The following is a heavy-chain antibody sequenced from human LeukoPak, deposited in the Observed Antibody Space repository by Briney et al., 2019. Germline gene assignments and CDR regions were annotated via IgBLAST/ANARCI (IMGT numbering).Heavy chain of an antibody. Sequence: SVKVSCKASGGTFSSYAISWVRQAPGQGLEWMGGIIPIFGTANYAQKFQGRVTITADESASTAYMELSSLRSEDTAVYYCARVYHIVVVPAANPTYGMDVWGQGTTVTVSS. V-gene: IGHV1-69*13. J-gene: IGHJ6*02. D-gene: IGHD2-2*01. CDR2: IIPIFGTA. CDR1: GGTFSSYA. CDR3: ARVYHIVVVPAANPTYGMDV.